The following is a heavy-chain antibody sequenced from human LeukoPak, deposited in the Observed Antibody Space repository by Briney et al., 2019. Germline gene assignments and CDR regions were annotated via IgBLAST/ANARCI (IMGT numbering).Heavy chain of an antibody. Sequence: GGSLRLSCAASGFTFSSYSMNWVRQAPGKGLEWVSSISSSSSYIYYADSVKGRFTISRDNSKNTLYLQLNSLRAEDTAVYYCARLKRRPAYFDYWGQGTLVTVSS. CDR1: GFTFSSYS. V-gene: IGHV3-21*04. CDR3: ARLKRRPAYFDY. CDR2: ISSSSSYI. J-gene: IGHJ4*02.